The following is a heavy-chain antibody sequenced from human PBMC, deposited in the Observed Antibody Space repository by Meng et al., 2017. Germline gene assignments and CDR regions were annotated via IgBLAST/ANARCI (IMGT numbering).Heavy chain of an antibody. V-gene: IGHV4-39*07. J-gene: IGHJ5*02. D-gene: IGHD3-10*01. CDR3: ARVPYYGSGSYQYNWFDP. CDR1: GGSISSSSYY. Sequence: GSGPGLVKPSEPLSLTCTVSGGSISSSSYYWGWIRQPPGKGLEWIGSIYYSGSTYYNPSLKSRVTISVDTSKNQFSLKLSSVTAADTAVYYCARVPYYGSGSYQYNWFDPWGQGTLSPSPQ. CDR2: IYYSGST.